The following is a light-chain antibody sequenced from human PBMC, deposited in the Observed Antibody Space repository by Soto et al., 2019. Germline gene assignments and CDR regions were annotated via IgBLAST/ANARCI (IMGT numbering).Light chain of an antibody. CDR3: RQSFNFPGT. J-gene: IGKJ1*01. CDR1: QTISSS. CDR2: AAS. Sequence: DIEMTQSPSSLSASVGETITITRRASQTISSSLTWLQHSPGQPPKLVLFAASHLHDRFLTGFTGSGTGTSVSLTIRSLQPEDFSTYYCRQSFNFPGTGGPGTKV. V-gene: IGKV1-39*01.